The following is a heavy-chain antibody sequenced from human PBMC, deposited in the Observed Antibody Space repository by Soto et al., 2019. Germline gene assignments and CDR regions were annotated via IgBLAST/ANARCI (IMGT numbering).Heavy chain of an antibody. V-gene: IGHV1-8*01. D-gene: IGHD6-19*01. CDR2: MNPNSGNT. J-gene: IGHJ5*02. CDR1: GYTFTSYD. CDR3: ARGSISGPSFRIAVAGTLANWFDP. Sequence: ASVKVSCKASGYTFTSYDINWVRQATGQGLEWMGWMNPNSGNTGYAQKFQGRVTMTRNTSISTAYMELSSLRSEDTAVYYCARGSISGPSFRIAVAGTLANWFDPWGQGTLVTVSS.